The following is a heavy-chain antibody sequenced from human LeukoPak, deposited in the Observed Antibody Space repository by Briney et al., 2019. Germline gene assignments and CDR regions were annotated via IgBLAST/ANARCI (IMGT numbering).Heavy chain of an antibody. CDR1: GFIFSDYG. CDR3: TKRGTGGSASHMDS. V-gene: IGHV3-23*01. D-gene: IGHD5-12*01. Sequence: GGSQRLSCVASGFIFSDYGMNWVRQAPGKGLGAGAAIGGRTGGTYYGDSVKGRFTISRDNSENTLYLQMDSLRVEATALYSCTKRGTGGSASHMDSWGQGILVTVSS. CDR2: IGGRTGGT. J-gene: IGHJ4*02.